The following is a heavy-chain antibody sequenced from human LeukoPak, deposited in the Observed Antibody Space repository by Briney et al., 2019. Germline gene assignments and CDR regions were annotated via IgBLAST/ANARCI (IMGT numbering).Heavy chain of an antibody. Sequence: PSETLSLTCTVSGGSISSYYWSWIRQPPGKGLEWIGYIYYSGSTKYNPSLKSRVTISVDTSKKQFSLKLSSVTAADTAVYYCARSKDFLTGYCFDYWGQGTLVTVSS. CDR2: IYYSGST. CDR3: ARSKDFLTGYCFDY. J-gene: IGHJ4*02. D-gene: IGHD3-9*01. V-gene: IGHV4-59*01. CDR1: GGSISSYY.